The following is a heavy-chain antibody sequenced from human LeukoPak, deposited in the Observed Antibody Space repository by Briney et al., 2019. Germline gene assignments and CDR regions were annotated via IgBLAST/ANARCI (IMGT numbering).Heavy chain of an antibody. D-gene: IGHD3-3*01. V-gene: IGHV3-30*18. CDR1: GFTFSSYG. CDR3: AKDWTATPDDAFDI. CDR2: ISYDGSNK. Sequence: GGSLRLSCAASGFTFSSYGMHWVRQAPGKGLEWVAVISYDGSNKYYADSVKGRFTISRDNSKNTLYLQMNSLRAEDTAVYYCAKDWTATPDDAFDIWGQGTMVTVSS. J-gene: IGHJ3*02.